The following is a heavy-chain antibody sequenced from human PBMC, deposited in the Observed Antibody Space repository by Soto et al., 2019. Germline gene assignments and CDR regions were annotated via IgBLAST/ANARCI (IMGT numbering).Heavy chain of an antibody. V-gene: IGHV3-23*01. CDR1: GFTFSSYA. CDR3: AKDQGGSGWYTAFDY. J-gene: IGHJ4*02. Sequence: GGSLRLSCAASGFTFSSYAMSWVRQAPGKGLEWVSAISGSGGSTYYADSVKGRFTISRDNSKNTLYLQMNSLRAEDTAVYYCAKDQGGSGWYTAFDYWGQGTLVTVSS. D-gene: IGHD6-19*01. CDR2: ISGSGGST.